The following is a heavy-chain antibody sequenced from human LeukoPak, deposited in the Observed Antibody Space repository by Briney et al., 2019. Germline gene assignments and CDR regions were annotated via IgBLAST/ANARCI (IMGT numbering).Heavy chain of an antibody. J-gene: IGHJ6*03. CDR1: GGSISSYY. D-gene: IGHD1-26*01. Sequence: SETLSLTCTVSGGSISSYYWGWIRQPAGKGLEWIGRIYTSGSTNYNPSLKSRVTISVDKSKNQFSLKLSSVTAADTAVYYCARGGIVGATSSLHYMDVWGKGTTVTVSS. CDR2: IYTSGST. CDR3: ARGGIVGATSSLHYMDV. V-gene: IGHV4-4*07.